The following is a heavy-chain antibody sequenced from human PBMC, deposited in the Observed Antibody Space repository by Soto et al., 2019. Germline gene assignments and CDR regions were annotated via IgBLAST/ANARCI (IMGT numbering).Heavy chain of an antibody. CDR2: IGGGNDDT. J-gene: IGHJ3*02. V-gene: IGHV3-23*01. CDR3: AKDRMDYNSVWDPFDI. D-gene: IGHD1-20*01. Sequence: VQLLESGGGLVQPGGSLRLSCAASGFTFSMYAMSWVRQAPGKGLEWVSGIGGGNDDTYYADSVKGRFIISRDNSKSTMSLQMNGLRVEDTAVYYCAKDRMDYNSVWDPFDIWGQGTVVTVSS. CDR1: GFTFSMYA.